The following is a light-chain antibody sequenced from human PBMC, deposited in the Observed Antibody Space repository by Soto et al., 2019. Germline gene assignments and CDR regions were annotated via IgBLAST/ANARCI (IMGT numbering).Light chain of an antibody. V-gene: IGKV3-15*01. CDR1: HSVSNTY. Sequence: KELTQFPGSLSLAPGESRTLYYRASHSVSNTYLAWYQQKPGQAPRLLIYGASTRATGIPARFSGSGSGTEFTLTINSLHPEDFASYYCHQYNNEPWTFGQGTKVDIK. CDR3: HQYNNEPWT. J-gene: IGKJ1*01. CDR2: GAS.